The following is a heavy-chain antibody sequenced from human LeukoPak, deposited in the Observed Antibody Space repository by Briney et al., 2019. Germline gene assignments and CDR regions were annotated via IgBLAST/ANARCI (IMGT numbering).Heavy chain of an antibody. Sequence: ASVKVSCKASGYTFTGYYMHWVRQAPGQGLEWMGWINPNSGGTNYAQKFQGRVTMTRDTSISTAYMDLSRLRSDDTAVYCCARGMGVLVPAATWFDPWGQGTLVTVSS. CDR1: GYTFTGYY. CDR3: ARGMGVLVPAATWFDP. V-gene: IGHV1-2*02. D-gene: IGHD2-2*01. CDR2: INPNSGGT. J-gene: IGHJ5*02.